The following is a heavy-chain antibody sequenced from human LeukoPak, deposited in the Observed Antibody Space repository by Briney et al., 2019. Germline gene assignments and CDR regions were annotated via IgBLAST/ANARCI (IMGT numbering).Heavy chain of an antibody. CDR3: AMDSSWLPLKFDY. CDR2: ISWNRGII. CDR1: GFTFEDYA. V-gene: IGHV3-9*01. Sequence: SLRLSCAASGFTFEDYAMHWVRQVPGKGLEWVSGISWNRGIIEYADSVKGRFTISRDNSKNTLYLQMNSLRAEDTAVYYCAMDSSWLPLKFDYWGQGTLVTVST. J-gene: IGHJ4*02. D-gene: IGHD5-24*01.